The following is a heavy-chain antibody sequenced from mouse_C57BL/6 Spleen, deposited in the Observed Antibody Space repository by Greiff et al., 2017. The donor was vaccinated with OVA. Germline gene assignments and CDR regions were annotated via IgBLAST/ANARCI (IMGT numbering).Heavy chain of an antibody. Sequence: VQLQQRGMGLVKPGASVKLSCKASGYTFTRPCLHWVKQRPGQGLEWIGNINPSNGGTNYNEKFKSKATLTVDKSSSTAYMQLSSLTSEDSAVYYCASGEGGYYGIYWGQGTLVTVSA. CDR1: GYTFTRPC. CDR3: ASGEGGYYGIY. V-gene: IGHV1-53*01. J-gene: IGHJ3*01. CDR2: INPSNGGT. D-gene: IGHD1-1*01.